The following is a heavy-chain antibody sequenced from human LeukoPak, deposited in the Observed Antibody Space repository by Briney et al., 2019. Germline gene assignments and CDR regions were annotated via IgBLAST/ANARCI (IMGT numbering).Heavy chain of an antibody. CDR2: IKQDGSEK. V-gene: IGHV3-7*01. J-gene: IGHJ4*02. CDR3: VRDEVGYFDY. Sequence: GGSLRLSCAASGFTFSSYGMHWVRQAPGKGLECVANIKQDGSEKHYVDSVKGRFTISRDNGKKSLSLQMNSLRAEDTAVYYCVRDEVGYFDYWGQGTLVTVSS. CDR1: GFTFSSYG.